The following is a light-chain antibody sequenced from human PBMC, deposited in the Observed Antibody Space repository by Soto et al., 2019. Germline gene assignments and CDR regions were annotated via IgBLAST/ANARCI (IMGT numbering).Light chain of an antibody. CDR2: DDN. CDR1: NIGTKS. J-gene: IGLJ2*01. CDR3: QVWDSTTDHPV. Sequence: SYELTQPPSVSVAPGRTARITCWGNNIGTKSVHWYQQKPGQAPVLVVYDDNDRPSGIPERFSGSNSGNAATLTISRVEAGDEADYYCQVWDSTTDHPVFGGGTKVTVL. V-gene: IGLV3-21*02.